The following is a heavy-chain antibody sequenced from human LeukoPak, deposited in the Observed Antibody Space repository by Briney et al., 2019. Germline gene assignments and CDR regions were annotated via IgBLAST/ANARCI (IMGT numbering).Heavy chain of an antibody. D-gene: IGHD3-10*01. CDR1: GFTFGSYA. Sequence: GGSLRLSCAASGFTFGSYAMSWVRQAPGKGLEWVSAISGSGGSTYYADSVKGRFTISRDNSKNTLYLQMNSLRAEDTAVYYCAKSMVRGVTPYWGQGTLVTVSS. J-gene: IGHJ4*02. V-gene: IGHV3-23*01. CDR2: ISGSGGST. CDR3: AKSMVRGVTPY.